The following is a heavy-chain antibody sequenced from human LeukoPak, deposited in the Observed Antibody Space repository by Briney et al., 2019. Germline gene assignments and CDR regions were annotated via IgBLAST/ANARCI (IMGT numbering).Heavy chain of an antibody. J-gene: IGHJ4*02. D-gene: IGHD3-10*01. CDR3: ARLTMVRGVISFDY. Sequence: SEALSLTCTVSGGSISSYYWSWIRQPAGKGLEWIGRIYTSGSTNYNPSLKSRVTMSVDTSKNQFSLKLSSVTAADTAVYYCARLTMVRGVISFDYWGQGTLVTVSS. CDR1: GGSISSYY. V-gene: IGHV4-4*07. CDR2: IYTSGST.